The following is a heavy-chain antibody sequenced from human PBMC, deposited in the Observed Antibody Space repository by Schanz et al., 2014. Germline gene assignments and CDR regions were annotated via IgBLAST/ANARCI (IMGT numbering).Heavy chain of an antibody. V-gene: IGHV4-31*02. CDR1: GFTVSSNH. D-gene: IGHD4-17*01. J-gene: IGHJ3*02. CDR2: ISYSGST. Sequence: VLLVESGGGLVQPGGSLRLSCAVSGFTVSSNHMSWVRQHPGKGLEWIGFISYSGSTYYNPSLKSRVTISVDTSKNQFSLNLSSATAADAAVYYCARDRGHGDLPGDIWGQGTMVTVSS. CDR3: ARDRGHGDLPGDI.